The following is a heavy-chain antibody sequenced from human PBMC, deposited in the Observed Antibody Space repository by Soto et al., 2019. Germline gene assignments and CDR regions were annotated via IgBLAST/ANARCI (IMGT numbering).Heavy chain of an antibody. Sequence: SETLSLTCTASGGSISSGNYYWSWIRQPPGKGLEWIGIISYSGSAYYNPSLMSRITINPDTSNNQLTLQLNSVTPDDTGVYYCVRLIGNSWFDSWGQGTLVTVSS. CDR2: ISYSGSA. D-gene: IGHD2-8*01. J-gene: IGHJ5*01. CDR1: GGSISSGNYY. V-gene: IGHV4-30-4*01. CDR3: VRLIGNSWFDS.